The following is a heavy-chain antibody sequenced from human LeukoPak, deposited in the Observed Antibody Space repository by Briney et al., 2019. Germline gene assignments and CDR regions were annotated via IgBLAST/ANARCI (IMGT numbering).Heavy chain of an antibody. CDR1: GGSISSGSYY. CDR3: ARAQYQLLTYFDY. J-gene: IGHJ4*02. Sequence: SQTLSLTCTVSGGSISSGSYYWSWIRQPAGKGLEWIGRIYTSGSTNYNPSLKSRVTISVDTSKNQFSLKLSSVTAADTAVYYCARAQYQLLTYFDYWGQGTLVTVSS. CDR2: IYTSGST. D-gene: IGHD2-2*01. V-gene: IGHV4-61*02.